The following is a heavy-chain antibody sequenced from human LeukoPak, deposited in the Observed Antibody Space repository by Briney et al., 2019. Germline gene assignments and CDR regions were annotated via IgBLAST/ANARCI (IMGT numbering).Heavy chain of an antibody. J-gene: IGHJ4*02. CDR1: GGTFSSYA. D-gene: IGHD1-26*01. Sequence: SVNVSCKASGGTFSSYAISWVRQAPGQGLEWMGGIIPIFGTANYAQKFQGRVTITADESTSTAYMELSSLRSEDTAVYYCAREGVGATTLIDYWGQGTLVTVSS. V-gene: IGHV1-69*13. CDR3: AREGVGATTLIDY. CDR2: IIPIFGTA.